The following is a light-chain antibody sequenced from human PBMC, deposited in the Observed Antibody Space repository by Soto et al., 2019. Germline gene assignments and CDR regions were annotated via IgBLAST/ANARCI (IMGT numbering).Light chain of an antibody. J-gene: IGLJ1*01. V-gene: IGLV2-8*01. CDR2: EVT. Sequence: QSALTQPPSASGSPGQSVTISCTGTSTDVGGYNYVSWYQQHPGKAPKLIIYEVTKRPAGVPDRFSGSKSGNTASLTVSGLQAEDEADYYCSSYAGSLYVFGTGTKLTLL. CDR1: STDVGGYNY. CDR3: SSYAGSLYV.